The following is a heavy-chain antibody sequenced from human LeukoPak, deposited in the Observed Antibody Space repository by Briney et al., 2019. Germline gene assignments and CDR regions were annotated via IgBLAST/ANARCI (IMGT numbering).Heavy chain of an antibody. J-gene: IGHJ3*02. CDR3: ARDASTLWELDAFDI. CDR2: IIPILGIA. D-gene: IGHD1-26*01. Sequence: ASVKVSCKASGGTFSSYAISWVRQAPGQGLEWMGRIIPILGIANYAQKFQGRVTITADKPTSTAYMELSSLRSEDTAVYYCARDASTLWELDAFDIWGQGTMLTVSS. V-gene: IGHV1-69*04. CDR1: GGTFSSYA.